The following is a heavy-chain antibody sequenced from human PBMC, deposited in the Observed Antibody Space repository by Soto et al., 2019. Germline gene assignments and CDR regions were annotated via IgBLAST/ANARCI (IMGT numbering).Heavy chain of an antibody. CDR3: ARDPRSITIFGVVIITPEYYGMDV. Sequence: GSLRLSCAASGFTFSSYAMHWVRQAPGKGLEWVAVISYDGSNKYYADSVKGRFTISRDNSKNTLYLQMNSLRAEDTAVYYCARDPRSITIFGVVIITPEYYGMDVWGQGTTVTVSS. CDR1: GFTFSSYA. CDR2: ISYDGSNK. J-gene: IGHJ6*02. V-gene: IGHV3-30-3*01. D-gene: IGHD3-3*01.